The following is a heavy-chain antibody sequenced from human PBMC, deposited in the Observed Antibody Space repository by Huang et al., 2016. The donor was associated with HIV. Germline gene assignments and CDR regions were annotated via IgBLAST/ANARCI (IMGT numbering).Heavy chain of an antibody. CDR1: GFRFSDYY. D-gene: IGHD5-18*01. Sequence: QVQLVESGGGVVKPGGSLRLSCAASGFRFSDYYMNWIRQGPGKVLEWVSYITSSGNSIYYADSVKGRFTISRDNTRNSLYLQMTSLRAEDMAVYYCARTRAYSYGSDAFDIWGQGTMVTVSS. CDR3: ARTRAYSYGSDAFDI. CDR2: ITSSGNSI. J-gene: IGHJ3*02. V-gene: IGHV3-11*04.